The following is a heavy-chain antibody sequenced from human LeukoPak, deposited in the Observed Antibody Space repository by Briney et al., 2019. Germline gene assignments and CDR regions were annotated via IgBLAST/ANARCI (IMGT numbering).Heavy chain of an antibody. CDR1: GGSTSSYY. Sequence: SETLSLTCTVSGGSTSSYYWSWIRQPPGKGLEWIGYIYYSGSTNYNPSLKSRVTMSVDTSKNQFSLKLSSVTAADTAVYYCARDGDYGDYGWFDPWGQGTLVTVSS. D-gene: IGHD4-17*01. J-gene: IGHJ5*02. CDR3: ARDGDYGDYGWFDP. V-gene: IGHV4-59*12. CDR2: IYYSGST.